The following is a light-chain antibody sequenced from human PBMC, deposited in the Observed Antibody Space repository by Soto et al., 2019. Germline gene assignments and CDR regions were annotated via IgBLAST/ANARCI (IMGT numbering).Light chain of an antibody. J-gene: IGLJ3*02. CDR1: SSDAGGYDY. CDR2: DVS. V-gene: IGLV2-14*01. Sequence: QSVLTQPASVSGSPGQSITISCTGTSSDAGGYDYVSWYQQHPGKAPKLMIYDVSDRPSGVSNRFSGSKSGNTASLTISGLQAEDEADYYCSSYIGISSYKSSGTHWVFGGGTKLTVL. CDR3: SSYIGISSYKSSGTHWV.